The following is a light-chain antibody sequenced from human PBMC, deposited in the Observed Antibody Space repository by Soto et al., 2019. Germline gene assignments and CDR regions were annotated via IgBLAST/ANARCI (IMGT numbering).Light chain of an antibody. CDR2: DAS. J-gene: IGKJ1*01. Sequence: DIQMTQSPSTLSASVGDRVTITCRASQSISSWLAWYQQKPGKAPKVLIYDASSLESGVPSRFSGSGSGTEFTLTISSLQPDDFATYYCQLYNSYSTFGQGTKVDIK. CDR1: QSISSW. V-gene: IGKV1-5*01. CDR3: QLYNSYST.